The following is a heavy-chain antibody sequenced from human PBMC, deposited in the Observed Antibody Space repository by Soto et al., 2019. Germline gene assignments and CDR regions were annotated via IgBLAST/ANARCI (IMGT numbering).Heavy chain of an antibody. Sequence: GGSLRLSCAASGFTFSSYAMSWVRQAPGKGLEWVSAISGSGGSTYYADSVKGRFTISRDNSKNTLYLQMNSLRAEDTAVYYCAKAIQGERYDFWSGSPGRDAFDIWGQGTMVTVSS. J-gene: IGHJ3*02. V-gene: IGHV3-23*01. CDR3: AKAIQGERYDFWSGSPGRDAFDI. D-gene: IGHD3-3*01. CDR1: GFTFSSYA. CDR2: ISGSGGST.